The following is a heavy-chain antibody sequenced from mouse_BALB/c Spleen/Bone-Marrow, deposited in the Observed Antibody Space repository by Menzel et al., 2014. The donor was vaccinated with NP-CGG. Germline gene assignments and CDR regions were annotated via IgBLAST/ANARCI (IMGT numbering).Heavy chain of an antibody. CDR2: IRNRAYGYTT. Sequence: EVKLMESGGGLVQPGGSLRLSCATSGFTFTDYYMNWVRQPPGKALEWLGFIRNRAYGYTTEYSASVKGRFTISRDNSQGILYLQMNSPRAEDSATYYCARDMGGILFDSWGQGTTLTVSS. CDR3: ARDMGGILFDS. D-gene: IGHD4-1*01. J-gene: IGHJ2*01. CDR1: GFTFTDYY. V-gene: IGHV7-3*02.